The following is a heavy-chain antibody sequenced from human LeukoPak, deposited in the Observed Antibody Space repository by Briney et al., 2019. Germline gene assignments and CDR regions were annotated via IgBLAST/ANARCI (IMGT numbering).Heavy chain of an antibody. Sequence: GGSLRLSCAASGFTFSSYAMSWVRQAPGKGLEWVSAISGSGGSTYYADSVKGRFTISRDYSKNTLYLQMNSLRAEDTAVYYCAKGRPLYYDSSGYYQGSVDYWGQGTLVTVSS. CDR3: AKGRPLYYDSSGYYQGSVDY. V-gene: IGHV3-23*01. CDR1: GFTFSSYA. CDR2: ISGSGGST. D-gene: IGHD3-22*01. J-gene: IGHJ4*02.